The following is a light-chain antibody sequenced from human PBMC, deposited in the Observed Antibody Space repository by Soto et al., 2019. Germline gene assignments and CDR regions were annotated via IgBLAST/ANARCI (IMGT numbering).Light chain of an antibody. CDR2: GVS. Sequence: IILTQSPGTLSLSPGERATLSCRASQSLKRTFLAWYQHKPGQSPRLLISGVSSRAAGVPDRFSGSGSGTDFTLTTSRLEPQDSAVYFCQQYDHSPRTFGQGTKVDIK. CDR3: QQYDHSPRT. J-gene: IGKJ1*01. V-gene: IGKV3-20*01. CDR1: QSLKRTF.